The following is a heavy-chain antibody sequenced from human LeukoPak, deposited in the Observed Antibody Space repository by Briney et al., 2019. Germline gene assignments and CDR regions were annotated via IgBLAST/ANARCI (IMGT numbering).Heavy chain of an antibody. CDR2: ISDSGGST. J-gene: IGHJ4*02. CDR1: GITLGNYG. D-gene: IGHD3-10*01. Sequence: GGSLRLSCAVSGITLGNYGMSWVRQPPGKGLEWIAGISDSGGSTNYADSVKGRFTISRDTPRNTLYLQMNSLRAEDTAVYFCAKRGVVIRVFLVGFHKEAYYFDSWGQGALVTVSS. V-gene: IGHV3-23*01. CDR3: AKRGVVIRVFLVGFHKEAYYFDS.